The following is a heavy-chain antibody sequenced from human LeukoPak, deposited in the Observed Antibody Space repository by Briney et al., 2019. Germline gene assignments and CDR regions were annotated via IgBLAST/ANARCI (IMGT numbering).Heavy chain of an antibody. D-gene: IGHD2-2*01. V-gene: IGHV3-21*06. CDR1: GFTFSSYE. CDR3: ARDSEGYQLLKGFDY. J-gene: IGHJ4*02. CDR2: ISGSSNYI. Sequence: GGSLRLSCAASGFTFSSYEMNWVRQAPGKGLEWVSSISGSSNYIYYADSVKGRFTISRDSAKNSLYLQMNSLRSEDTAMYYCARDSEGYQLLKGFDYWGQGTLVTVSS.